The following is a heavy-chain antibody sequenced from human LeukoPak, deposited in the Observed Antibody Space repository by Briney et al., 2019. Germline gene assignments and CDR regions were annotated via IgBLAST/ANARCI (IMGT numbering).Heavy chain of an antibody. CDR1: GFTFSSYA. CDR2: ISGSGGST. D-gene: IGHD2/OR15-2a*01. CDR3: ATYFYSPYYYGMDV. V-gene: IGHV3-23*01. J-gene: IGHJ6*02. Sequence: GGSLRLSCAASGFTFSSYAMSWVRQAPGKGLEWVSAISGSGGSTYYADSVKGRFTISRDNSKNTLYLQMNSLRAEDTAVYYCATYFYSPYYYGMDVWGQGTTVTVSS.